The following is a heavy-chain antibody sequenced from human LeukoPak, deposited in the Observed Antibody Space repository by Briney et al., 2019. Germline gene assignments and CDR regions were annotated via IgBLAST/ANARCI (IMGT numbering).Heavy chain of an antibody. CDR3: AKEEGWDGEGYFDY. Sequence: GGSLRLSCAASGFSVSSNYMSWVRQAPGKGLEWVSVIYSDAKTYYADSVKGRFTISRDISKNTLFLKMTSLSSADTAVYYCAKEEGWDGEGYFDYWGQGTLVTVSS. J-gene: IGHJ4*02. D-gene: IGHD3-10*01. CDR2: IYSDAKT. CDR1: GFSVSSNY. V-gene: IGHV3-53*01.